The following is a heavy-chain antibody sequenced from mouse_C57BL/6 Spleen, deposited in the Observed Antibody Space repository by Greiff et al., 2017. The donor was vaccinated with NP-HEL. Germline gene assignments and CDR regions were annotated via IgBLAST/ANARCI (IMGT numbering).Heavy chain of an antibody. V-gene: IGHV1-64*01. J-gene: IGHJ2*01. CDR2: IHPNSGST. Sequence: QVQLQQPGAELVKPGASVKLSCKASGYTFTSYWMHWVKQRPGQGLEWIGMIHPNSGSTNYNEKFKGKATLTVDKSSSTAYMQLSSLTSEDSAVYYCAREGYYGRSYVGFDYWGQGTTLTVSS. CDR1: GYTFTSYW. CDR3: AREGYYGRSYVGFDY. D-gene: IGHD1-1*01.